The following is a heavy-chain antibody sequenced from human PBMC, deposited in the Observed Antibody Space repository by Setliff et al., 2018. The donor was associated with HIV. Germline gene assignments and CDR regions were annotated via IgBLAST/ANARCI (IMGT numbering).Heavy chain of an antibody. J-gene: IGHJ6*03. Sequence: PGGSLRLSCAVSGIIFSDYTMHWVRQAPGKGLEWVAVISHDGNKKYYADSVKGRFTISRDNSKNTLHLQMNSLKTEDTAVYYCATLSGYSSGWYDFGRIASGGYYSMDVWGKGTAVTVSS. CDR1: GIIFSDYT. V-gene: IGHV3-30*04. CDR2: ISHDGNKK. CDR3: ATLSGYSSGWYDFGRIASGGYYSMDV. D-gene: IGHD6-19*01.